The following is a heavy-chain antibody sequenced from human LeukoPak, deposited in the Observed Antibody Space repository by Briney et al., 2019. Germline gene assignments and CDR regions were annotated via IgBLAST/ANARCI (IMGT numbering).Heavy chain of an antibody. CDR2: INQDGSEK. Sequence: GGSLRLSCAASRFTFSNYWMSWVRQAPGKGLEWVANINQDGSEKYYVDSVRGRFSISRDNAKNSLYLQMNSLRAEDTALYYCARDDYSTSWCIVDIWGQGTMVTVSP. V-gene: IGHV3-7*01. CDR1: RFTFSNYW. J-gene: IGHJ3*02. CDR3: ARDDYSTSWCIVDI. D-gene: IGHD6-13*01.